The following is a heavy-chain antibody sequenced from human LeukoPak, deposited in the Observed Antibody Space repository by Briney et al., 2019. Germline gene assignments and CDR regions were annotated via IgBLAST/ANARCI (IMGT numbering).Heavy chain of an antibody. CDR3: ARDRRWLQSDEAFDI. Sequence: SETLSLTCAVYGGSFSGYYWSWIRQPPGKGLEWIGEINHSGSTNYNPSLKSRVTISVDTSKNQFSLKLSSVTAADTAVYYCARDRRWLQSDEAFDIWGQGTMVTVSS. D-gene: IGHD5-24*01. CDR2: INHSGST. V-gene: IGHV4-34*01. J-gene: IGHJ3*02. CDR1: GGSFSGYY.